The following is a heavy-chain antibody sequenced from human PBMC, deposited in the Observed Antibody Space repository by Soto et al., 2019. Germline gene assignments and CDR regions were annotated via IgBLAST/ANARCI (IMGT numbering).Heavy chain of an antibody. D-gene: IGHD1-26*01. V-gene: IGHV4-34*01. CDR3: ARARATRGYYYYYYGMDV. J-gene: IGHJ6*02. Sequence: SETLSLTCAVYGVSFSGYYWSWIRQPPGKGLEWIGEINHSGSTNYNPSLKSRVTISVDTSKNQFSLKLSSVTAADTAVYYCARARATRGYYYYYYGMDVWGQGTTVTVSS. CDR1: GVSFSGYY. CDR2: INHSGST.